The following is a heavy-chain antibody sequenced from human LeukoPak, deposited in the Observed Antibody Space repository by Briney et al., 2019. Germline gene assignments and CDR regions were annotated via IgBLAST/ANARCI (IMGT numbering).Heavy chain of an antibody. J-gene: IGHJ3*01. V-gene: IGHV3-21*04. Sequence: GGSLRLSCAASGFTFSTYSMNWVRQAPGKGLEWVSSISSSSSYIYYADSVKGRFIISRDNAKNSLYLQMNNLRDEDTALYYCAIHGGGTIRIEAFDVWGQGTMVTISS. D-gene: IGHD3-3*01. CDR2: ISSSSSYI. CDR3: AIHGGGTIRIEAFDV. CDR1: GFTFSTYS.